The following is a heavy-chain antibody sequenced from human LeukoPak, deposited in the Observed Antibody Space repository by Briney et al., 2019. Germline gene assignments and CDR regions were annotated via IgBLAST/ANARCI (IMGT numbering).Heavy chain of an antibody. CDR3: ARDPDKAYYDILTGYLDAFDI. J-gene: IGHJ3*02. D-gene: IGHD3-9*01. CDR1: GYIFTSYG. CDR2: ISAYNGNT. Sequence: ASVKVSCKASGYIFTSYGISWVRQAPGQGLEWMGWISAYNGNTNYAQKLQGRVTMTTDTSTSTAYMELRSLRSDDTAVYYCARDPDKAYYDILTGYLDAFDIWGQGTMVTVSS. V-gene: IGHV1-18*01.